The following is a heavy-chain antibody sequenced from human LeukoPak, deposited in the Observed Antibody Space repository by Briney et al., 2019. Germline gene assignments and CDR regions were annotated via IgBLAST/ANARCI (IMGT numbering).Heavy chain of an antibody. V-gene: IGHV3-21*01. D-gene: IGHD3-3*01. J-gene: IGHJ4*02. CDR3: ASILDFWSGCDY. CDR1: GFTFSSYA. Sequence: PGGSLRLSXAASGFTFSSYAMSWVRQAPGKGLEWVSAISSSSSYIYYADSVKGRFTISRDNAKNSLYLQMNSLRAEDTAVYYCASILDFWSGCDYWGQGTLVTVSS. CDR2: ISSSSSYI.